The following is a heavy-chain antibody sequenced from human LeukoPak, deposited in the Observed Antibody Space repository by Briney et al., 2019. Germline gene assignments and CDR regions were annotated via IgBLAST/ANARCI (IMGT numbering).Heavy chain of an antibody. J-gene: IGHJ4*02. D-gene: IGHD3-22*01. CDR3: AKRGYSDSRPQYYFEY. V-gene: IGHV3-23*01. CDR2: ISGSGTTT. Sequence: GGSLRLSCAASGFTFTSFAMSWVRQAPGKGLEWISIISGSGTTTYYADSVKGRFTISRDNSKNTLYLQMNSLRAEDTAVYYCAKRGYSDSRPQYYFEYWGQGTLVTVSS. CDR1: GFTFTSFA.